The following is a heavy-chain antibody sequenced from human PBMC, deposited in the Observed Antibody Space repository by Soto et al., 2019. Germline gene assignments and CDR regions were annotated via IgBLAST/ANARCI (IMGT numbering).Heavy chain of an antibody. Sequence: PGGSLRLSCTASGFIFSNYYMSWIRQAPGKGLEWVSRMNSDGSTTNYADSVKGRFTVSRDNARNTLHLQMNSLRAEDTAVYYCATAEVDYWGPGTLVTVSS. J-gene: IGHJ4*02. CDR2: MNSDGSTT. V-gene: IGHV3-74*01. CDR1: GFIFSNYY. CDR3: ATAEVDY.